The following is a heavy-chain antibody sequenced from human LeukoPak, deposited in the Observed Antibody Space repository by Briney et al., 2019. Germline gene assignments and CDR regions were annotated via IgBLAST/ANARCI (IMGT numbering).Heavy chain of an antibody. CDR1: GFRFSSHH. V-gene: IGHV3-30*03. Sequence: GGSLRLSCAASGFRFSSHHMHWVRQSPSKGLEWVAVAPHDGNSPIYAASVNGRFTISRDNSRDTLFLHMDSLRVDDTALYYCVRQTLGASGLDHWGQGVLVTVSS. CDR3: VRQTLGASGLDH. D-gene: IGHD1-26*01. CDR2: APHDGNSP. J-gene: IGHJ4*02.